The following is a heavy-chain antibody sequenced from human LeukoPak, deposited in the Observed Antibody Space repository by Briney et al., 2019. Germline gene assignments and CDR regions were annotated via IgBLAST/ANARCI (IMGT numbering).Heavy chain of an antibody. V-gene: IGHV3-20*04. D-gene: IGHD6-19*01. CDR3: ARDPIAVAGTYYFDY. CDR1: GFTFDDYG. J-gene: IGHJ4*02. Sequence: GGSLSLSCAASGFTFDDYGMSWVRQAPGKGLEWVSGINWNGGSTGYADSVKGRFTISRDNAKNSLYLQMNSLRAEDTALYYCARDPIAVAGTYYFDYWGQGTLVTVSS. CDR2: INWNGGST.